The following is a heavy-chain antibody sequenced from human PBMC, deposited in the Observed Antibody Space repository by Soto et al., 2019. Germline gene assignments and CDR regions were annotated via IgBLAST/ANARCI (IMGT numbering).Heavy chain of an antibody. D-gene: IGHD3-10*01. CDR3: AKKVNSGPGSQYFDY. CDR2: FRTSGDDGTT. J-gene: IGHJ4*02. V-gene: IGHV3-23*01. Sequence: PGGSLRLSCAASGFTFSSYSMSWGRQAPGKGLEWVSGFRTSGDDGTTYYADSVKGRFTISRDNSKNTLFLQMDNLRAEDTAIYYCAKKVNSGPGSQYFDYWGQGTLVTVSS. CDR1: GFTFSSYS.